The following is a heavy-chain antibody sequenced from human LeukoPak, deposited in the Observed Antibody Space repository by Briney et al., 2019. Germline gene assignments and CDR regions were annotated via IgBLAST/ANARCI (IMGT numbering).Heavy chain of an antibody. D-gene: IGHD4-11*01. Sequence: GGTLRLSCAASGFTFSRYGMSWVRQAPGKGLEWVSAISGSGGSTYYADSVKGRFTISRDNSKNTLYLQMNSLRAEDTAVYYCARDAFTVTFNWFDPWGQGTLVTVSS. CDR1: GFTFSRYG. CDR3: ARDAFTVTFNWFDP. J-gene: IGHJ5*02. V-gene: IGHV3-23*01. CDR2: ISGSGGST.